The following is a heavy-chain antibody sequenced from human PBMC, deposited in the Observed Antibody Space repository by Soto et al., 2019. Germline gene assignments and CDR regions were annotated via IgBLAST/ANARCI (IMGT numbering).Heavy chain of an antibody. CDR1: GGSISSDGDYYR. J-gene: IGHJ4*02. V-gene: IGHV4-31*03. Sequence: QMQLQESGPGLVSPSQTLSLTSTVSGGSISSDGDYYRWSWIRQHPGKGPAWIGYIYDSGSPYYHPSLESRVTVSVDTSKNQFSCKLSSLTAADTAVYYCVRVRENYFDSWGQGILVTVSS. CDR2: IYDSGSP. CDR3: VRVRENYFDS.